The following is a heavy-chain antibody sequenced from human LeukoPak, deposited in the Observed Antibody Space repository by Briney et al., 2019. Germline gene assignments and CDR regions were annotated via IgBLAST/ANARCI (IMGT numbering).Heavy chain of an antibody. CDR2: INHSGST. Sequence: PSETLSLTCAVYGGSFSGNSWSWIRQPPGKGLEWIGEINHSGSTYYNPSLKSRVTISVDTSKNQLSLKLSSVTAADTAVYYCARGYYFDYWGQGTLVTVSS. CDR1: GGSFSGNS. J-gene: IGHJ4*02. V-gene: IGHV4-34*01. CDR3: ARGYYFDY.